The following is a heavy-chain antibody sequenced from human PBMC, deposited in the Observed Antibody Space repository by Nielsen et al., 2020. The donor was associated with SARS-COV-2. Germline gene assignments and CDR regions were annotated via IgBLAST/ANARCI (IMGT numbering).Heavy chain of an antibody. D-gene: IGHD1-26*01. Sequence: ASVKISCKASGYTFTSYGISWVRQAPGQGLEWMGWISAYNGNTNYAQKLQGRVTMTTDTSTSTAYMELRSLRSDDTAVYYCARDMFFLGATNSLRDWFDPWGQGTRVTVSS. CDR3: ARDMFFLGATNSLRDWFDP. CDR2: ISAYNGNT. V-gene: IGHV1-18*01. CDR1: GYTFTSYG. J-gene: IGHJ5*02.